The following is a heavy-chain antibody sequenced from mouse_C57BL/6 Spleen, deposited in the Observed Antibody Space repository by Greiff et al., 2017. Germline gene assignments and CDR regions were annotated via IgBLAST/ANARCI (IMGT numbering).Heavy chain of an antibody. Sequence: VQLQQSGPGMVKPSQSLSLTCTVTGYSITSGYDWHWIRHFPGNKLEWMGYISYSGSTNYNPSLKSRISITHDTSKNHFFLKLNSVTTEDTATYYCARDNGNYEGYFDVWGTGTTVTVSS. CDR3: ARDNGNYEGYFDV. J-gene: IGHJ1*03. CDR2: ISYSGST. CDR1: GYSITSGYD. V-gene: IGHV3-1*01. D-gene: IGHD2-1*01.